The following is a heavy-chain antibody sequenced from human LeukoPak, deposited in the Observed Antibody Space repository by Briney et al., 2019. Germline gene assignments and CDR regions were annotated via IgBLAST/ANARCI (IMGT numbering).Heavy chain of an antibody. D-gene: IGHD2-15*01. CDR3: ARDKGTRYCSSGSCYAIDAFDT. CDR2: IKQDGSDK. V-gene: IGHV3-7*03. J-gene: IGHJ3*02. CDR1: GFTFSSYW. Sequence: GGSLRLSCAASGFTFSSYWMTWVRQAPGKGLEWVANIKQDGSDKNYVDSVKGRFTISRDNAKNSLYLQMNSLRAEDTAVYYCARDKGTRYCSSGSCYAIDAFDTWGQGTMVTVSS.